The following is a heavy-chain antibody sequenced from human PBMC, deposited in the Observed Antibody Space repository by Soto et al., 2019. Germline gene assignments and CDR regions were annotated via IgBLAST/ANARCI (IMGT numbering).Heavy chain of an antibody. Sequence: ASVKVSCKASGISFINHYVHWVRQAPGQGPEWMGVINPAGSVTVYALKLQDRVTVTRDTSISTAYMELSRLRSDDTAVYYCARDRSRWFDAFDIWGQGTMVTVSS. CDR1: GISFINHY. J-gene: IGHJ3*02. CDR2: INPAGSVT. CDR3: ARDRSRWFDAFDI. D-gene: IGHD2-15*01. V-gene: IGHV1-46*01.